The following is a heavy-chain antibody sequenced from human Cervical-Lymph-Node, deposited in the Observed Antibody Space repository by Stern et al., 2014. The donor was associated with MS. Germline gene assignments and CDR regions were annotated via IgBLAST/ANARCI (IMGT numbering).Heavy chain of an antibody. J-gene: IGHJ6*02. CDR1: GFSFDDYA. CDR2: IGWNAGAL. D-gene: IGHD1-1*01. V-gene: IGHV3-9*01. Sequence: EVQLVESGGELVQPGRSLRVSCTASGFSFDDYAMHWVRLTPGKGLEWVSGIGWNAGALGYADSVRGRFTISRDNARNSLYLQLNRLRPEDTALYYCAKGKRSGMIAGWGYGLDVWGQGTPVTVSS. CDR3: AKGKRSGMIAGWGYGLDV.